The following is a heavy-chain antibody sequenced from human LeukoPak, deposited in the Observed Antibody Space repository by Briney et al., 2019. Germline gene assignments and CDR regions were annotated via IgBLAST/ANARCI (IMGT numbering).Heavy chain of an antibody. D-gene: IGHD3-16*01. CDR3: ARVITVRGVIFDY. J-gene: IGHJ4*02. Sequence: SETLSLTCTVSGGSFSTYYWSWIRQPPGKGLEWIGYIYYSGSTNYNPSLKSRVTISVDTSKNQFSLTLNSVTAADTAVYYCARVITVRGVIFDYWGRGTLVTVSS. V-gene: IGHV4-59*01. CDR2: IYYSGST. CDR1: GGSFSTYY.